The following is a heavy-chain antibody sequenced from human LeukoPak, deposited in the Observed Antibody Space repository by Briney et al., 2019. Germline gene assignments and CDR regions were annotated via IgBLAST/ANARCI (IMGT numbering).Heavy chain of an antibody. CDR3: ARDPTNTSGWYLYFDA. Sequence: ASVRVSCKASGYTFTHHGIAWIRQAPGQGLEWVGWISCYNGDTIYAQKFQGRVTLTTEKSPSTVYMELRSLTSDDTAVYYCARDPTNTSGWYLYFDAWGRGTLVSVSS. CDR2: ISCYNGDT. V-gene: IGHV1-18*01. J-gene: IGHJ2*01. CDR1: GYTFTHHG. D-gene: IGHD6-19*01.